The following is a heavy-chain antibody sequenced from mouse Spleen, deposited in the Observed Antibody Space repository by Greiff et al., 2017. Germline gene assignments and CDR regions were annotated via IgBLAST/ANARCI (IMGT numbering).Heavy chain of an antibody. D-gene: IGHD2-1*01. CDR2: IYPRDGST. V-gene: IGHV1-85*01. CDR3: ARLYSYAMDY. Sequence: QVHVKQSGPELVKPGASVKLSCKASGYTFTSYDINWVKQRPGQGLEWIGWIYPRDGSTKYNEKFKGKATLTVDTSSSTAYMELHSLTSEDSAVYFCARLYSYAMDYWGQGTSVTVSS. CDR1: GYTFTSYD. J-gene: IGHJ4*01.